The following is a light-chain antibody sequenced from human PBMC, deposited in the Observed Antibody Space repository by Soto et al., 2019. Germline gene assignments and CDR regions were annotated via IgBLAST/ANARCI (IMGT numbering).Light chain of an antibody. Sequence: DIQMTQSPSSLSASVGDRVTITCRASQTINTYLSWYQHTAGQAPRLLTYAATSLQSGLPSRFSGSGSGTDFTLTISSLQPEDVATYYCQKYNSAPLTFGGGTKVDIK. V-gene: IGKV1-27*01. J-gene: IGKJ4*01. CDR1: QTINTY. CDR2: AAT. CDR3: QKYNSAPLT.